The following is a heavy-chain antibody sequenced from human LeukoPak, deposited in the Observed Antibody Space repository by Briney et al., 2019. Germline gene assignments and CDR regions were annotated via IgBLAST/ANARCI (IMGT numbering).Heavy chain of an antibody. CDR3: ARLGGARDSYYYGMDV. J-gene: IGHJ6*02. D-gene: IGHD3-16*01. V-gene: IGHV3-21*01. CDR2: ISSSGSYI. Sequence: GGSLRLSCATSGFTFSSYSMNWVRQAPGKGLEWVSSISSSGSYIYYADSLKGRFTISRDNAKNSLYLQMNSLRAEDTAVYYCARLGGARDSYYYGMDVWGQGTTVTVSS. CDR1: GFTFSSYS.